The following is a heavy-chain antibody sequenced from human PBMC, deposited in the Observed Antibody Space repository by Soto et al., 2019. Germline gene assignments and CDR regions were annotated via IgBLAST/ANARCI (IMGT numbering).Heavy chain of an antibody. V-gene: IGHV4-59*02. CDR3: ARRFMLVAASGGFGWFDP. CDR1: GDSVTSHY. J-gene: IGHJ5*02. Sequence: SETLSLTCSFSGDSVTSHYLTWIRQSPEKGLEWIGYMHYTGFSHYNPSLKSRLTISVDRSKNQFTLQLTSVTVADTAVYYCARRFMLVAASGGFGWFDPWGQGTLVTVSS. D-gene: IGHD2-15*01. CDR2: MHYTGFS.